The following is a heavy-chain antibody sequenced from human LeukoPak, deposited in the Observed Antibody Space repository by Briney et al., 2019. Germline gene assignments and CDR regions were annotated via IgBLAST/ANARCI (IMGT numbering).Heavy chain of an antibody. CDR3: ARDTKGGSYLVRAFDY. Sequence: GGSLRLSCAASGFTFSSYEMNWVRQAAGKGLEWVSYISSSGSTIYYADSVKGRFTISRDNAKNSLYLQMNSLRAEDTAVYYCARDTKGGSYLVRAFDYWGQGTLVTVSS. CDR2: ISSSGSTI. D-gene: IGHD1-26*01. J-gene: IGHJ4*02. V-gene: IGHV3-48*03. CDR1: GFTFSSYE.